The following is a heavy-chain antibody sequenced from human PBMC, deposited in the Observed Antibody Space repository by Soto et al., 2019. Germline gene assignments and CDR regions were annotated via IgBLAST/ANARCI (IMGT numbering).Heavy chain of an antibody. CDR2: IYYSGST. CDR1: GGSISSYY. J-gene: IGHJ6*03. Sequence: QVQLQESGPGLVKPSETLSLTCTVSGGSISSYYWSWIRQPPGKGLEWIGYIYYSGSTNYNPSLKSRVTISVDTSKNQFSLKLSSVTAADTAVYYCARLSPPLGYCSGGSCYWVVYYYYMDVWGKGTTVTVSS. V-gene: IGHV4-59*08. D-gene: IGHD2-15*01. CDR3: ARLSPPLGYCSGGSCYWVVYYYYMDV.